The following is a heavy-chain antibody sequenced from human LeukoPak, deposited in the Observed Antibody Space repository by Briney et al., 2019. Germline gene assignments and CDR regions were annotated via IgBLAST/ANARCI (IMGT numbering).Heavy chain of an antibody. CDR2: ISGSGGST. CDR1: GFTFSSYA. V-gene: IGHV3-23*01. D-gene: IGHD6-19*01. CDR3: ARALAVTGTGGFDP. J-gene: IGHJ5*02. Sequence: GGSLRLSCAASGFTFSSYAMSWVRQAPGKGLEWVSAISGSGGSTYYADSVKGRFTISRDNSKNTLYLQMNSLRAEDTAVYYCARALAVTGTGGFDPWGQGTLVTVSS.